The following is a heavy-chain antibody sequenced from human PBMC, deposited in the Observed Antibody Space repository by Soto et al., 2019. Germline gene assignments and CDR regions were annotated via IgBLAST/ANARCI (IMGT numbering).Heavy chain of an antibody. J-gene: IGHJ2*01. CDR1: GFTFDDYT. Sequence: EVQLVESGGVVVQPGGSLRLSCAASGFTFDDYTMHWVRQAPGKGLEWVSLISWDGGSTYYADSVKGRFTISRDNSKNSLYLQMNSLRTEDTALYYCAKGHGDFRYWYFDLWGRGTLVTVSS. V-gene: IGHV3-43*01. CDR2: ISWDGGST. CDR3: AKGHGDFRYWYFDL. D-gene: IGHD4-17*01.